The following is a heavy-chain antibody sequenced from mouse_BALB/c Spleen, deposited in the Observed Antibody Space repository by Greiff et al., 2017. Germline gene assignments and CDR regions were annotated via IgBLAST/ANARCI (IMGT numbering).Heavy chain of an antibody. CDR3: ARDKLAYFDY. D-gene: IGHD4-1*01. CDR1: GFTFTDYY. CDR2: IRNKANGYTT. Sequence: EVKLMESGGGLVQPGGSLRLSCATSGFTFTDYYMSWVRQPPGKALEWLGFIRNKANGYTTEYSASVKGRFTISRDNSQSILYLQMNTLRAEDSATYYCARDKLAYFDYWGQGTTLTVSS. V-gene: IGHV7-3*02. J-gene: IGHJ2*01.